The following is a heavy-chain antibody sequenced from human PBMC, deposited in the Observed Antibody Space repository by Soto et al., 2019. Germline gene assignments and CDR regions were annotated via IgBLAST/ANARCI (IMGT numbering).Heavy chain of an antibody. V-gene: IGHV1-69*12. CDR1: GGTFISYA. CDR3: ARPLTLYSRNYYGMDV. Sequence: QVQLVQSGAEVKKPGSSVKVSCKASGGTFISYAISWVRQAPGQGLEWMGGIIPIFGTANYAQKFQGRVTITADESTSTAYMELSSLRSEDTAVYYCARPLTLYSRNYYGMDVWGQGTTVTVSS. CDR2: IIPIFGTA. J-gene: IGHJ6*02. D-gene: IGHD6-13*01.